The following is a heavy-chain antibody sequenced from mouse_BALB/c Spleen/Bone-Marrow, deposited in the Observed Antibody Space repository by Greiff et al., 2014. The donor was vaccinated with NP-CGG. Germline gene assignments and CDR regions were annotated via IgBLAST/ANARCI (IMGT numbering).Heavy chain of an antibody. CDR1: GYSITSDYA. D-gene: IGHD2-4*01. CDR3: TRYDYDGVDY. V-gene: IGHV3-2*02. J-gene: IGHJ2*01. Sequence: EVKLMESGPGLVKPSQSLSLTCTVTGYSITSDYAWNWIRQFPGNKLEWMGYISYSGSTSYNPSLKSRISITRDTSKNQFFLQLKSVTAEDTATYYCTRYDYDGVDYWGQGTTLTVSS. CDR2: ISYSGST.